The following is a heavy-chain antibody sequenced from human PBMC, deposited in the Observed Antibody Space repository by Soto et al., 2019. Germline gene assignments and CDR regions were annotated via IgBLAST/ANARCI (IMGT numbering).Heavy chain of an antibody. CDR2: ISGRVRYT. CDR1: GFTFDSCV. J-gene: IGHJ6*02. V-gene: IGHV3-23*01. D-gene: IGHD6-25*01. Sequence: GGSLRLSCAASGFTFDSCVMSWVRQAPGKGLEWLSLISGRVRYTDYADSVKGRFTISSDNSKNTLYLPTNSLRVEDTAVYYCSKDPPSEGMRPDYGMDVWGQGSTVTVSS. CDR3: SKDPPSEGMRPDYGMDV.